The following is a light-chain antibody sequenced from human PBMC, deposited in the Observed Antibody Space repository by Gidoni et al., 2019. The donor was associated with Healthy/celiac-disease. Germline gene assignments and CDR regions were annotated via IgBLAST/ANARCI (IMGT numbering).Light chain of an antibody. J-gene: IGLJ3*02. Sequence: QSALTQTASVSGSPGQSITISCTGTSSDVGSYKYVSWYQQNPGKVPKLMIFEVSNRPSGVSNRFSGSKSGNTASLTISGLQAEDEADYYCSSYTSSSTRVFGGGTKLTVL. CDR3: SSYTSSSTRV. V-gene: IGLV2-14*01. CDR1: SSDVGSYKY. CDR2: EVS.